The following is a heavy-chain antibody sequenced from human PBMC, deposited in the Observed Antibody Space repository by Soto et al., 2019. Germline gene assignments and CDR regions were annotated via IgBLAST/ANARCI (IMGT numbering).Heavy chain of an antibody. J-gene: IGHJ6*02. Sequence: ASVKVSCKVSGYTLTELSMHWVRQAPGKGLEWMGGFDPEDGETIYAQKFQGRVTMTEDTSTDTAYMELSSLRSEDTAVYYCATRLQWLLHDDYHYVMYVWGQGTTVTGSS. CDR3: ATRLQWLLHDDYHYVMYV. V-gene: IGHV1-24*01. CDR1: GYTLTELS. D-gene: IGHD6-19*01. CDR2: FDPEDGET.